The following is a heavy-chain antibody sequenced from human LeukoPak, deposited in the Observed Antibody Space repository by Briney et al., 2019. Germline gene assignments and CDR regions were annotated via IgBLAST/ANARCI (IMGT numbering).Heavy chain of an antibody. CDR3: ARERLGRGFDY. V-gene: IGHV1-69*05. CDR1: GGTFSSYA. Sequence: ASVKVSCXASGGTFSSYAISWVRQAPGQGLEWMAGIIPSFGTANYAQKFQGRVTITTDESTSTAYMELSSLRSEDTAVYYCARERLGRGFDYWGQGTLVTVSS. D-gene: IGHD7-27*01. J-gene: IGHJ4*02. CDR2: IIPSFGTA.